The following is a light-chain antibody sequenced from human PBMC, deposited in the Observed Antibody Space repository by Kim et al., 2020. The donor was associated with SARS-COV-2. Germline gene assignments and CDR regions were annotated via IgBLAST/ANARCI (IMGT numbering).Light chain of an antibody. V-gene: IGLV3-1*01. J-gene: IGLJ2*01. CDR2: QDT. CDR1: KLGEKY. CDR3: QTWDSITVV. Sequence: VPPVHTASITCYGDKLGEKYACWYQQKPGQSPVLVIYQDTKRPSGIPERFSGSNSGNTATLTISGTQAMDEADYYCQTWDSITVVFGGGTQLTVL.